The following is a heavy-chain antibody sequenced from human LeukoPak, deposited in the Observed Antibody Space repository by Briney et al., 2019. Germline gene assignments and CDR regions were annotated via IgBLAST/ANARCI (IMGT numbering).Heavy chain of an antibody. D-gene: IGHD2-21*01. CDR1: GFTFSNHI. V-gene: IGHV3-30*02. J-gene: IGHJ4*02. CDR3: ARDAYHSGDLDQ. CDR2: IRFDGTNR. Sequence: GGSLRLSCAASGFTFSNHIMHWVRQAPGKGLEWVSFIRFDGTNRHYVDSVKGRFTISRDNPNNMLYLQMNSLRFDDTAVYYCARDAYHSGDLDQWGEGTLVIVSS.